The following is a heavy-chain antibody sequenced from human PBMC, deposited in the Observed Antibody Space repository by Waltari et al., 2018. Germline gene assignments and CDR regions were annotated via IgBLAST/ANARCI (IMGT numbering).Heavy chain of an antibody. Sequence: EVQLLESGGGLVQPGGSLRLSCAASGFTFSSYAMSWVRQAPGKGLEWVSAISGSGGSTYYADSGKGRCTISRDNSKNTLYLQMNSLRAEDTAVYYCAKTTMYYYGSGSLRAFDYWGQGTLVTVSS. CDR3: AKTTMYYYGSGSLRAFDY. V-gene: IGHV3-23*01. CDR1: GFTFSSYA. CDR2: ISGSGGST. D-gene: IGHD3-10*01. J-gene: IGHJ4*02.